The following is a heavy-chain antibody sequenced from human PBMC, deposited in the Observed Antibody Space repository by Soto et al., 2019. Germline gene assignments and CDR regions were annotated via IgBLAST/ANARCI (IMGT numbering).Heavy chain of an antibody. D-gene: IGHD1-26*01. CDR3: AKGGAIVAAGTRVYLYNAMDV. J-gene: IGHJ6*02. Sequence: QVQLVQSGTEVKRPGDSVKVSCKASGYTFTGYYVHWVLQAPGQGLEWMGWINPNSGDTYLAQRFQGRVTMNRDTSIGTAYMELRGLTSADTAEYYCAKGGAIVAAGTRVYLYNAMDVWGQGTTVTVSS. V-gene: IGHV1-2*02. CDR2: INPNSGDT. CDR1: GYTFTGYY.